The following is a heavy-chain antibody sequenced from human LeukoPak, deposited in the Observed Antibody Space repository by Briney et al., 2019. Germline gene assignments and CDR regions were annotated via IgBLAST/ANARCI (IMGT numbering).Heavy chain of an antibody. Sequence: SCKASGGTFSSYAISWVRQAPGKGREWVSAISSSGVSTYYADSVKGRFTISRDNSKNTLYLQMNSLRAEDTAVYYCAKADYYYYMDVWGKGTTVTVSS. J-gene: IGHJ6*03. CDR3: AKADYYYYMDV. V-gene: IGHV3-23*01. CDR1: GGTFSSYA. CDR2: ISSSGVST.